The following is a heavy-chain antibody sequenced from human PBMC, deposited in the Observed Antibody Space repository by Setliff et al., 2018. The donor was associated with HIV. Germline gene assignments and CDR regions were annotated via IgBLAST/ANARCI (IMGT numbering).Heavy chain of an antibody. CDR2: INDSGTT. Sequence: SETLSLTCDVYGGSFRGYYWSWIRQSPGKGLEWIAEINDSGTTTSNQSLKSRVTISLDTPKNQFSLKLNSVTAADTAVYYCARSTWTRFGGALTQLWAQRGAFDIWGQGTKVTVSS. D-gene: IGHD5-18*01. V-gene: IGHV4-34*01. J-gene: IGHJ3*02. CDR1: GGSFRGYY. CDR3: ARSTWTRFGGALTQLWAQRGAFDI.